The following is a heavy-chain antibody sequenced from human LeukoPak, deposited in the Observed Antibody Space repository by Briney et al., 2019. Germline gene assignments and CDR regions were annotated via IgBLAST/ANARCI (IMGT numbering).Heavy chain of an antibody. CDR2: INPSGGST. J-gene: IGHJ4*02. D-gene: IGHD3-3*01. V-gene: IGHV1-46*01. CDR1: GYTFTCYY. CDR3: ARLDFGVPHFDY. Sequence: ASVKVSCKASGYTFTCYYMHWVRQAPGQGLEWMGIINPSGGSTSYAQKFQGRVTMTRDTSTSTVYMELSSLRSEDTAVYYCARLDFGVPHFDYWGQGTLVTVSS.